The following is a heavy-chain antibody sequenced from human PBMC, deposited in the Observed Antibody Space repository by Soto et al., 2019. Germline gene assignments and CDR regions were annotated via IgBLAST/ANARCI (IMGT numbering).Heavy chain of an antibody. CDR1: GFTFSSYA. CDR2: ISGNGGST. V-gene: IGHV3-23*01. J-gene: IGHJ4*02. Sequence: GGSLRLSCAASGFTFSSYAMTWVRQAPGKGLEWVSGISGNGGSTYYTDSVKGRFTISRDNSKNTLFLEMNGLSADDTAVYYCAKANKLPPFDSGGQGTLVPVSS. CDR3: AKANKLPPFDS.